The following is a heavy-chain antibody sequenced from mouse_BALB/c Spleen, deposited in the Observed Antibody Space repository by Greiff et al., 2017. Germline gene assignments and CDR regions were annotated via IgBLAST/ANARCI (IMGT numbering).Heavy chain of an antibody. CDR2: INPSNGRT. Sequence: QVQLQQSGAELVKPGASVKLSCKASGYTFTSYWMHWVKQRPGQGLEWIGEINPSNGRTNYNEKFKSKATLTVDKSSSTAYMQLSSLTSEDSAVYYCARVITTVGLDYWGQGTSVTVSS. D-gene: IGHD1-1*01. CDR1: GYTFTSYW. CDR3: ARVITTVGLDY. V-gene: IGHV1S81*02. J-gene: IGHJ4*01.